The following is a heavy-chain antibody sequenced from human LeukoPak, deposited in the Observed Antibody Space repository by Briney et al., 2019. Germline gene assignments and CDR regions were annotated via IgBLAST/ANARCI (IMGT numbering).Heavy chain of an antibody. D-gene: IGHD5-24*01. V-gene: IGHV4-39*02. CDR2: IYYSGST. Sequence: SEALSLTCTVSGGSISNSSYYWGWIPQPPGKGLVWIGSIYYSGSTYYNPSLKRRVTIFLETSKKHFALKQISVTATDTAGFYCARSLDGHKEDSWGQGTLVTVSS. CDR3: ARSLDGHKEDS. J-gene: IGHJ4*02. CDR1: GGSISNSSYY.